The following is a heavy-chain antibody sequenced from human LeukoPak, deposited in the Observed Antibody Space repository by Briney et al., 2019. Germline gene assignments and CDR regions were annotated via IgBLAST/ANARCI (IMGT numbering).Heavy chain of an antibody. Sequence: GGSLRLSCAASGFTFSSYSMNWVRQAPGKGLEWVSVIYSGGSTYYADSVKGRFTISRDNSKNTLYLQMNSLRAEDTAVYYCAYDSSGYYYKDAFDIWGQGTMVTVSS. CDR3: AYDSSGYYYKDAFDI. V-gene: IGHV3-66*01. CDR2: IYSGGST. CDR1: GFTFSSYS. J-gene: IGHJ3*02. D-gene: IGHD3-22*01.